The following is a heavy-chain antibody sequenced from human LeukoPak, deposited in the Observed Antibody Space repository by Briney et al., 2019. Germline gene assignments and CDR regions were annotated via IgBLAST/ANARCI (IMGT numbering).Heavy chain of an antibody. CDR3: ARVYSSGYYPPHY. CDR1: GFTFSSYS. D-gene: IGHD3-22*01. Sequence: GGSLRLSCAASGFTFSSYSMNWVRQAPGKGLEWVSSISSSSSYIYYADSVKGRFTISRDNAKNSLYLQMNSLRAEDTAVYYCARVYSSGYYPPHYWGQGTLVTVSS. J-gene: IGHJ4*02. CDR2: ISSSSSYI. V-gene: IGHV3-21*01.